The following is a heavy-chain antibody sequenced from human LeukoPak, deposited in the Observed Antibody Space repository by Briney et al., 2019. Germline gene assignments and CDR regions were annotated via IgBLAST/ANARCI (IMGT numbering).Heavy chain of an antibody. J-gene: IGHJ6*03. CDR3: AKKGSTPYYYYMDV. Sequence: GGSLRLSCAASGFTFSDYYMSWIRQAPGKGLEWVSYISSSGSTIYYADSVKGRFTISRDNSKNTLSLQMNSLRAEDTAVYYCAKKGSTPYYYYMDVWGKGTTVTVSS. CDR2: ISSSGSTI. CDR1: GFTFSDYY. V-gene: IGHV3-11*01.